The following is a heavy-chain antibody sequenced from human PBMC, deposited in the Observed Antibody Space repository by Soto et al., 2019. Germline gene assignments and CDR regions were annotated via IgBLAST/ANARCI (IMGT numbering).Heavy chain of an antibody. CDR2: IREDGIEK. J-gene: IGHJ6*02. D-gene: IGHD1-26*01. CDR1: GFTFSSHW. V-gene: IGHV3-7*01. Sequence: EVQLVESGGGLVQPGGSLRLSCAASGFTFSSHWMTWVRQAPGKGLEWVANIREDGIEKYHVDSVRGRFTISRDNAKNSLYLLMTSLRAEDTAAYCCARGRWAIGMDVWCQGTEVTVS. CDR3: ARGRWAIGMDV.